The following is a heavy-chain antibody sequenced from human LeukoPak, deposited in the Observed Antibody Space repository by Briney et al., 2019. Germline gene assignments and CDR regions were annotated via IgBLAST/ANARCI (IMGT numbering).Heavy chain of an antibody. V-gene: IGHV4-39*07. CDR2: IYYSGST. Sequence: PSETLSLTCTVSGDSISSSSYYWGWIRQPPGKGLEWIGSIYYSGSTYYNPSLRSRVTISVDMSKNQFSLKLSSVTAADTAVYYCASATKGYCSSTSCYLNGRDYYYGMDVWGQGTTVTVSS. CDR3: ASATKGYCSSTSCYLNGRDYYYGMDV. CDR1: GDSISSSSYY. J-gene: IGHJ6*02. D-gene: IGHD2-2*01.